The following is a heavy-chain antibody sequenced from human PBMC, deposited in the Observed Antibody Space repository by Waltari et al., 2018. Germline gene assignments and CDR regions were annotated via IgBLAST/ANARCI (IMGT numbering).Heavy chain of an antibody. CDR3: AKGSSSDYYDFDY. Sequence: EVQLLDSGGGLVQPGGSLRLSCAASGFIFSSYAMSWVRQSPGKGLEWVSTISGSGGSTYYAGSAKGRFTISRDDSKNTLYLQMDSLRAEDTAVYFCAKGSSSDYYDFDYWGQGTQVTVSS. D-gene: IGHD6-19*01. CDR1: GFIFSSYA. V-gene: IGHV3-23*01. CDR2: ISGSGGST. J-gene: IGHJ4*02.